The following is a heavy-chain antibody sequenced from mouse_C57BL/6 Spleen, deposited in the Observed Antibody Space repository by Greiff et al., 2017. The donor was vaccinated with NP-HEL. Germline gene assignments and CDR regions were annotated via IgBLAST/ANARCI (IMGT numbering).Heavy chain of an antibody. CDR3: ARARGRDYAMDY. J-gene: IGHJ4*01. D-gene: IGHD1-1*01. CDR1: GYTFTSYW. V-gene: IGHV1-61*01. CDR2: IYPSDSET. Sequence: QVQLQQPGAELVRPGSSVKLSCKASGYTFTSYWMDWVKQRPGQGLEWIGNIYPSDSETHYNQKFKDKATLTVDKSSSTAYMQLSSLTSEDSAVYYCARARGRDYAMDYWGQGTSVTVSS.